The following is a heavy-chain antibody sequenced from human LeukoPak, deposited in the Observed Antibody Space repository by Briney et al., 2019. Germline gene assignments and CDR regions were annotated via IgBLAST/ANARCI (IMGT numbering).Heavy chain of an antibody. CDR1: GFTFSSYA. CDR2: ISGGGST. D-gene: IGHD3-10*01. J-gene: IGHJ4*02. V-gene: IGHV3-23*01. CDR3: AKDYYGSGSYKFDY. Sequence: QPGGSLRLSCTASGFTFSSYAVSWVRQAPGKGLEWVSSISGGGSTDYADSVKGRFTISRDNSKNTLYLQMNSLRAEDTALYYCAKDYYGSGSYKFDYRGQGTLVAVPS.